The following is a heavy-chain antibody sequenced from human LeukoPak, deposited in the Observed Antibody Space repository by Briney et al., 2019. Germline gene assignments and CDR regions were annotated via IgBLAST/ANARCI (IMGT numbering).Heavy chain of an antibody. CDR2: ISAQHGQT. D-gene: IGHD3-22*01. Sequence: ASVKVSCKTSGYSENFYGITWVRQVAGQGLERMGWISAQHGQTEYAPNSQDRVTMTTDTYTNTAYMELRSLRSDDTAVYYCAMSNPKDTMIVVVLDYWGQGTLVTVSS. CDR1: GYSENFYG. J-gene: IGHJ4*02. V-gene: IGHV1-18*01. CDR3: AMSNPKDTMIVVVLDY.